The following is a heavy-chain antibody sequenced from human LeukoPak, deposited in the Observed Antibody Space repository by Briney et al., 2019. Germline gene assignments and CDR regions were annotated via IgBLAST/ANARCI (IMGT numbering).Heavy chain of an antibody. D-gene: IGHD3-3*01. CDR3: ARDEGITIFGVVNENWFDP. CDR1: GFTFSSYS. J-gene: IGHJ5*02. CDR2: ISRSSSYI. V-gene: IGHV3-21*01. Sequence: GGSLRLSCAASGFTFSSYSMNWVRQAPGKGREGGSSISRSSSYIYYADSVKGRFTISRDNAKNSLYLQMNSLRAEDTAVYYCARDEGITIFGVVNENWFDPWGQGTLVTVSS.